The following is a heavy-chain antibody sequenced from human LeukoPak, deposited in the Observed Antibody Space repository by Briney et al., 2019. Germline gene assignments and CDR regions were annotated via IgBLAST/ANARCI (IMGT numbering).Heavy chain of an antibody. V-gene: IGHV4-34*01. CDR2: INHSGST. Sequence: SETLSLTCAVYGGSFGGYYWSWLRQPPGKGLEWIGEINHSGSTNYNPSLKSRVTISEDTSKNQFSLKLSSVTAADTAVYYCARELSGSYGGGWFDPWGQGTLVTVSS. CDR3: ARELSGSYGGGWFDP. D-gene: IGHD6-25*01. J-gene: IGHJ5*02. CDR1: GGSFGGYY.